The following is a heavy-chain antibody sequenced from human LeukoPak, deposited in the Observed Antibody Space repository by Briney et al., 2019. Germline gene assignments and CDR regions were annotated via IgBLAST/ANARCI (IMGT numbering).Heavy chain of an antibody. CDR1: GFSFNSDW. Sequence: GGSLRLSCAASGFSFNSDWMDWVRQAPGKGLEWVANIKHDESEKNYLDSVKGRFTISRDNAQNSLYLQMNGLRVEDTAVYYCTGCGRIRCSLDSIDFWGQGTLVTVSS. V-gene: IGHV3-7*01. CDR2: IKHDESEK. D-gene: IGHD1-26*01. J-gene: IGHJ4*02. CDR3: TGCGRIRCSLDSIDF.